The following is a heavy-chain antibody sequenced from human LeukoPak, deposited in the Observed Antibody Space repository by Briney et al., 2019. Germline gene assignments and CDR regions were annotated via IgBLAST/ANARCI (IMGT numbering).Heavy chain of an antibody. J-gene: IGHJ4*02. V-gene: IGHV4-39*01. CDR3: GGYMGGTMLDY. CDR1: GGSISSSRYY. D-gene: IGHD3-16*01. CDR2: ITYSGIT. Sequence: SETLSLTCTVSGGSISSSRYYWGWIRQPPGKGLDWIGSITYSGITDYNPSFKSRVTISLDTSKNQFSLKLSSVTAADTAMYYCGGYMGGTMLDYWGQGSLVTVSP.